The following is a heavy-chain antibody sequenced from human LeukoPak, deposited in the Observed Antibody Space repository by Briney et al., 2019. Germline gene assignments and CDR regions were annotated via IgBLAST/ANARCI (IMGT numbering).Heavy chain of an antibody. CDR3: AKDGRGRTFFGDIEY. CDR2: ISNDGDSE. CDR1: GFTFSLYG. J-gene: IGHJ4*02. D-gene: IGHD3-10*01. V-gene: IGHV3-30*18. Sequence: GRSLRLSCAASGFTFSLYGMHWARQAPGEGLEWVALISNDGDSEYYIDSVKGRFTISRDNAKDTLYLQMNSLRGEDTAVYYCAKDGRGRTFFGDIEYWGQGTLVVVSS.